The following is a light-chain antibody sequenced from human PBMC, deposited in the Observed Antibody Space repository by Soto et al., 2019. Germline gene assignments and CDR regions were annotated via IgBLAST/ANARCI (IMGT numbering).Light chain of an antibody. CDR1: QSLTHSSGYNY. CDR2: LGS. CDR3: MQPLQTLIT. J-gene: IGKJ5*01. V-gene: IGKV2-28*01. Sequence: EIVLTQSPLSLFVSPGEPASISCRSSQSLTHSSGYNYLDWYLLKPGQPPQLLLYLGSNRGSGGPESVNASGSGTDFTLTISRVDTEDAGFYFCMQPLQTLITFGQGTRQEIQ.